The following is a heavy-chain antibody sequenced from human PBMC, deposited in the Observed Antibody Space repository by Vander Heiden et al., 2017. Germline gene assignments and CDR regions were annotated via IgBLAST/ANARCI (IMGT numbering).Heavy chain of an antibody. D-gene: IGHD3-16*02. CDR1: GFTFSSYS. V-gene: IGHV3-21*01. CDR3: ARDWMSTCGGVIPEGD. CDR2: ISSSSSYI. J-gene: IGHJ4*02. Sequence: EVQLVESGGGLVKPGGSLRLSCAASGFTFSSYSMNWVRQAPGKGLEWVSSISSSSSYIYYADSVKGRFTISRDNAKNSRYLKMNSMRAEETAVYYCARDWMSTCGGVIPEGDWGQGTLVTVSS.